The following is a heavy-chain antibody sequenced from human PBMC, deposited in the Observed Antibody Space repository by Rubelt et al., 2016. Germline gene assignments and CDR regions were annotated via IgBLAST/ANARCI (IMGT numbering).Heavy chain of an antibody. D-gene: IGHD5-12*01. V-gene: IGHV1-58*01. CDR3: AADSGYGPSMDV. CDR1: GFTFTSSA. CDR2: IVVGSGHT. J-gene: IGHJ6*02. Sequence: QMQLVQSGPEVKKPGTSVKVSCKASGFTFTSSAVPWLRQARGQRLEWICWIVVGSGHTHYEQKCKERVTITRDRSTSTAYMELGSLRSEDTAVYYCAADSGYGPSMDVWGQGTTVTVSS.